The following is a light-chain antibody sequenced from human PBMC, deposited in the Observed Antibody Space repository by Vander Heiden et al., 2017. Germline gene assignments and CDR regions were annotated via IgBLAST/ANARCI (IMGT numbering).Light chain of an antibody. V-gene: IGLV3-1*01. J-gene: IGLJ2*01. CDR2: QDN. CDR3: QAWDSSTDVL. Sequence: SHSPTPPPSVSVSPGQTATITCSGDKLGDKYACWYQQKPGQSPVLVIYQDNKRPSGIPERFSGSNSGNTATLTSSGTQAMDEADYYCQAWDSSTDVLFGGGTKLTVL. CDR1: KLGDKY.